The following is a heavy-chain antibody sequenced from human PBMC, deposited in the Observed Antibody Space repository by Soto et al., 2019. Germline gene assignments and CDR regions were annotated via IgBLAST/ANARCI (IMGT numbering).Heavy chain of an antibody. CDR3: ATGLGAVLH. Sequence: QLQLQESGPGLVKPSETLSLTCAVSGGSISNSIYYWGWIRQPPGKGLEWIGSIYYSGSTYYNPSLKSRVTISLDTSKNQFPLRLSSVTAADTAVYYCATGLGAVLHWGQGTQVTVSS. J-gene: IGHJ4*02. D-gene: IGHD3-16*01. CDR2: IYYSGST. V-gene: IGHV4-39*01. CDR1: GGSISNSIYY.